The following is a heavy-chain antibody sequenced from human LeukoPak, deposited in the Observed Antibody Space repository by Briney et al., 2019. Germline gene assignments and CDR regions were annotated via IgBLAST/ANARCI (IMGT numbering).Heavy chain of an antibody. CDR2: ISSSSSYI. V-gene: IGHV3-21*01. D-gene: IGHD3-3*01. CDR3: ARSIADYDFWSGYSSY. J-gene: IGHJ4*02. CDR1: GFTFSSYS. Sequence: PGGSLRPSCAASGFTFSSYSMNWVRQAPGKGLEWVSSISSSSSYIYYADSVKGRFTISRDNAKNPLYLQMNSLRAQDTAVYYCARSIADYDFWSGYSSYWGQGTLVTLSS.